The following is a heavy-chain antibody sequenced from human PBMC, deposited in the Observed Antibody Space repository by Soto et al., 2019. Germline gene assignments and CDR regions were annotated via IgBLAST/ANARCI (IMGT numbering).Heavy chain of an antibody. Sequence: PGGSLRLSCAASGFTFSSYAMHWVRQAPGKGLEWVAVISYDENNKYYADSVKGRFTISRDNSKNTLYLQMNSLRAEDTAVYYCAGDMDTAMAYYYYGMDVWGQGTTVTVSS. CDR3: AGDMDTAMAYYYYGMDV. V-gene: IGHV3-30-3*01. CDR2: ISYDENNK. CDR1: GFTFSSYA. J-gene: IGHJ6*02. D-gene: IGHD5-18*01.